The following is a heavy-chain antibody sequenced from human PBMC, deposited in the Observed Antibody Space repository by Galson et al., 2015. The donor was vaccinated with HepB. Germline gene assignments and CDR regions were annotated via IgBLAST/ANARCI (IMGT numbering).Heavy chain of an antibody. D-gene: IGHD3-22*01. Sequence: QSGAEVKKPGESPKISCKGSGYNFSGYWIGWVRQMPGKGLEWMGTIFPGDSHTRYSPSFQGQVTISADKSTAYLQWSSLKASDTAMYYCARSSSGPLGYYGMDVWGQGTTVTVSS. J-gene: IGHJ6*02. CDR2: IFPGDSHT. CDR3: ARSSSGPLGYYGMDV. CDR1: GYNFSGYW. V-gene: IGHV5-51*03.